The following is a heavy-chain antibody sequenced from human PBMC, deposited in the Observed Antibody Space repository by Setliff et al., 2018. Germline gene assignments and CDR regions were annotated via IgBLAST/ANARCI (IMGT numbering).Heavy chain of an antibody. J-gene: IGHJ6*03. CDR2: INTNTGNP. D-gene: IGHD3-10*01. CDR1: GYTFRSYA. V-gene: IGHV7-4-1*02. Sequence: GASVKVSCKASGYTFRSYAMNWVRQAPGQGLEWMGWINTNTGNPSYAQGFTGRFVFSLDTSVSTAYLQISSLKAEDTALYYCARASRFGTIKYRGDYYMDVWGKGTTVTVS. CDR3: ARASRFGTIKYRGDYYMDV.